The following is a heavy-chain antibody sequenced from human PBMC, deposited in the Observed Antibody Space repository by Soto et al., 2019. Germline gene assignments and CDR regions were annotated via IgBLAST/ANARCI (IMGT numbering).Heavy chain of an antibody. J-gene: IGHJ5*02. CDR3: ARGPAAIKNWFDP. V-gene: IGHV6-1*01. D-gene: IGHD5-18*01. Sequence: SQTLSLTCAISGDSVSSNSASWNLIRQSPSRGLEWLGRTYYRSKWYNDYAVSVKSRITINPDTSKNQFSLQLNSVTPEDTAVYYCARGPAAIKNWFDPWGQGTLVTVYS. CDR1: GDSVSSNSAS. CDR2: TYYRSKWYN.